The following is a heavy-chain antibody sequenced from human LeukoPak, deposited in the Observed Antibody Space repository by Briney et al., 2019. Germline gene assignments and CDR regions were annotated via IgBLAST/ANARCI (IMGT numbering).Heavy chain of an antibody. CDR2: IYYSGST. V-gene: IGHV4-39*07. D-gene: IGHD3-16*01. CDR1: GGSISSSSYY. CDR3: ARLWGGDY. Sequence: SSETLSLTCTVSGGSISSSSYYWGWIRQPPGKGLEWIGSIYYSGSTYYNPSLKSRVTISVDTSKNQISLKLSSVTAADTAVYYCARLWGGDYWGQGTLVTVSS. J-gene: IGHJ4*02.